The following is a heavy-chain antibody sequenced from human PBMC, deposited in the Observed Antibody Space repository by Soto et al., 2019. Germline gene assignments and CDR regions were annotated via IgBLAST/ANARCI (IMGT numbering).Heavy chain of an antibody. Sequence: SETLSLTCTVSGGAISGYYWTWIRQPAGKGLEWIGRIYSSGGTKYNPSLKIRFDMSLDISKNQFSLRLNSVTAADTAVYYCARGQRFSDSFDPWGQGTLVTVSS. CDR1: GGAISGYY. V-gene: IGHV4-4*07. D-gene: IGHD3-3*01. CDR2: IYSSGGT. J-gene: IGHJ5*02. CDR3: ARGQRFSDSFDP.